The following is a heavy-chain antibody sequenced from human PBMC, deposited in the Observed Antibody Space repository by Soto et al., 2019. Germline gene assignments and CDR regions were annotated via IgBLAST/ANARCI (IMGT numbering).Heavy chain of an antibody. Sequence: QVQLVESGGGVVQPGRSLRLSCAASGFTFSSYGMHWVRQAPGKGLEWVAVISYDGSNKYYADSVKGRFTISRDNSKKPLYLQMNSLRAEDTAVYYCANDIVGPTDWFDPWGQGTLVTVSS. CDR3: ANDIVGPTDWFDP. CDR2: ISYDGSNK. D-gene: IGHD1-26*01. J-gene: IGHJ5*02. V-gene: IGHV3-30*18. CDR1: GFTFSSYG.